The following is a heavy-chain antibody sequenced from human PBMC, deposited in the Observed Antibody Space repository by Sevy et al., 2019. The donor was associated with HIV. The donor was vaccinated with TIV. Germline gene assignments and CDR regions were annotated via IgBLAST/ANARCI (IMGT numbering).Heavy chain of an antibody. V-gene: IGHV3-48*03. CDR3: ARDLPPSATTVAHFDY. CDR2: ISSSGTNK. Sequence: GGSLRLSCAASGFPFSSYEMNWVRQAPGKGLEWVSYISSSGTNKYYSYSVRGRFTISRDNAKNSVYLQMNSLRAEDTALYYCARDLPPSATTVAHFDYWGQGTLVTVSS. D-gene: IGHD4-17*01. CDR1: GFPFSSYE. J-gene: IGHJ4*02.